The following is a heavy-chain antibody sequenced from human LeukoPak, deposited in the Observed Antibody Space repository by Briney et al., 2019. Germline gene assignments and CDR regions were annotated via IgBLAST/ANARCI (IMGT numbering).Heavy chain of an antibody. CDR1: GGSISSYY. J-gene: IGHJ4*02. V-gene: IGHV4-59*01. Sequence: SETLSLTCTVSGGSISSYYWTWIRQPPGKGLEWIGYIYYTGSTKYNPSLKNRVTISGDTSKRQFSLELNSVTAADAAVYYCARGTYCGGDCYYFDYWGQGPLVTVSS. CDR2: IYYTGST. CDR3: ARGTYCGGDCYYFDY. D-gene: IGHD2-21*02.